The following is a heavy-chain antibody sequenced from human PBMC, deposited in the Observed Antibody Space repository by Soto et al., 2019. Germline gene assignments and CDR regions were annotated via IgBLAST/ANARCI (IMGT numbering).Heavy chain of an antibody. J-gene: IGHJ4*02. CDR1: GASVSSTNW. D-gene: IGHD3-10*01. CDR3: AKYYGSGVRYYFDY. Sequence: QVQLQESGPGLVKPSGTLSLTCAVYGASVSSTNWWSWVRQPPGKGLEWIGEIHYSGSTNYNPFLKSRVTISVDKSKNHFSLKLSSVTAADTAVYYCAKYYGSGVRYYFDYWGQGILVTVSS. CDR2: IHYSGST. V-gene: IGHV4-4*02.